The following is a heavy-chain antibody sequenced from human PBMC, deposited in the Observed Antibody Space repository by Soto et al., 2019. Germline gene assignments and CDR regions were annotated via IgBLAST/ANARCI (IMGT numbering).Heavy chain of an antibody. Sequence: QVELVQSGAEVKKPGASVKVSCKASGYTFARYAISWMRQAPGQGLEWMGWISAYNGNTNYAQKLQGRVTMTTDTSTSTAYMALRSLRSDDTAVYYCTRDPPPPDYWGQGILVTVSS. CDR2: ISAYNGNT. J-gene: IGHJ4*02. CDR1: GYTFARYA. V-gene: IGHV1-18*01. CDR3: TRDPPPPDY.